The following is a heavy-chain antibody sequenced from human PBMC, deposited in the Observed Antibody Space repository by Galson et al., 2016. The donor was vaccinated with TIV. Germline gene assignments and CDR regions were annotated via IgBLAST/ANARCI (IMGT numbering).Heavy chain of an antibody. D-gene: IGHD3-22*01. CDR2: IYSSGST. CDR1: GDSIINGTYY. V-gene: IGHV4-61*02. CDR3: PKYDRSSFWFDP. J-gene: IGHJ5*02. Sequence: LSLTCTVSGDSIINGTYYWNWIRQASGKGLEWIGRIYSSGSTKYNPSLNSRVTISMDTSKNQFSLKLSSVTAAHTAVYYCPKYDRSSFWFDPWGQGTPFTVTS.